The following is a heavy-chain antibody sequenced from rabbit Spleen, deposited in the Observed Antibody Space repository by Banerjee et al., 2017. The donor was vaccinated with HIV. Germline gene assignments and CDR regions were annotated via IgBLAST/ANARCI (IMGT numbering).Heavy chain of an antibody. CDR1: GFSFSSSYY. D-gene: IGHD2-1*01. CDR2: ISAGSSGST. CDR3: ARGPNDNGDGHGL. Sequence: QEQLEESGGGLVQPEGSLTLTCTASGFSFSSSYYMCWVRQAPGKGLEWIACISAGSSGSTYYASWAKGRFTISKTSSTTVTLQMTSLTAADTATYFCARGPNDNGDGHGLWGPGTLVTVS. V-gene: IGHV1S45*01. J-gene: IGHJ4*01.